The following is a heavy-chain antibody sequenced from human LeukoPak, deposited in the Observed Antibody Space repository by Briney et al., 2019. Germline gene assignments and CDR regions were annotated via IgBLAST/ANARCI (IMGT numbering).Heavy chain of an antibody. D-gene: IGHD2-15*01. V-gene: IGHV4-59*01. CDR2: IYYSGST. Sequence: SETLSLTCTVSGDSITNYYWSWIRQSPGKGLEWIGYIYYSGSTNYNPSLKSRVTISVDTSKNQFSLKLTSVTAADTAVYSCARETCSGGSCFQFDFWGQGTRVPVSS. CDR1: GDSITNYY. J-gene: IGHJ4*02. CDR3: ARETCSGGSCFQFDF.